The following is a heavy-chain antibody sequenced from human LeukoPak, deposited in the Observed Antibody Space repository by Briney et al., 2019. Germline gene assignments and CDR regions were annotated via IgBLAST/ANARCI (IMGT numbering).Heavy chain of an antibody. J-gene: IGHJ4*02. Sequence: SGGSLRLSCAAIGFTFSSYAMSWVRQAPGKGLEWVSAISGSGGSTYYADSVKGRFTISRDNSKNTLYLQMNSLRAEDTAVYYCAKIVGIVGAINFDYWGQGTLVTVSS. CDR1: GFTFSSYA. CDR3: AKIVGIVGAINFDY. V-gene: IGHV3-23*01. D-gene: IGHD1-26*01. CDR2: ISGSGGST.